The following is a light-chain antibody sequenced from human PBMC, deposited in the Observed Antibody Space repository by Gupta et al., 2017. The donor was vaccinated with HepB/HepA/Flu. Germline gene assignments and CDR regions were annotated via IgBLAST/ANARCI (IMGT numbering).Light chain of an antibody. V-gene: IGKV3-11*01. CDR2: DAS. Sequence: EIVLTQSPPTLSLSPGERATLSCRASQSVSSYLAWYQQKPGQAPRLLIYDASNRATGIPARFSGSGSGTDFTLTISSLEPEDFAVYYCQQRSNRPPITFGQGTRLEIK. J-gene: IGKJ5*01. CDR3: QQRSNRPPIT. CDR1: QSVSSY.